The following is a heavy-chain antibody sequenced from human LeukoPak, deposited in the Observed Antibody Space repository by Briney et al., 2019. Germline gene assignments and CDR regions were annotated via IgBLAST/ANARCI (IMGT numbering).Heavy chain of an antibody. Sequence: SETLSLTCTVSGGSISSYYWSWIRQPPGKGLEWIGYIYYSGSTNYNPSLKSRVTISVDTSKNQFSLKLSSVTAADTSVYYCARDVTQYASDIWGQGTMVTLSS. CDR1: GGSISSYY. D-gene: IGHD1-14*01. CDR2: IYYSGST. CDR3: ARDVTQYASDI. J-gene: IGHJ3*02. V-gene: IGHV4-59*01.